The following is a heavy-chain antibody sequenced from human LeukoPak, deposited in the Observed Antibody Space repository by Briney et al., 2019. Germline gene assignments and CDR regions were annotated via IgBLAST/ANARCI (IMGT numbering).Heavy chain of an antibody. CDR1: GASITSNW. J-gene: IGHJ4*02. V-gene: IGHV4-4*02. CDR2: IHHSASP. CDR3: ARVGSGGAWFDF. Sequence: SETLSLTCAVSGASITSNWWSWVRQSPGKGLEWIGEIHHSASPNYNTSLKSRVTLSLDKSQNQFSLKVTSVTAADTAVYYCARVGSGGAWFDFWGQGTLVSVSS. D-gene: IGHD6-19*01.